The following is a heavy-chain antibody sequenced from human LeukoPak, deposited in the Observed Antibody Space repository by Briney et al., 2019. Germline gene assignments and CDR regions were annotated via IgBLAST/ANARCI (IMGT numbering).Heavy chain of an antibody. CDR3: AKQSAGSAAWYSLHYDF. CDR1: GFTLSSYA. V-gene: IGHV3-23*01. Sequence: GGSLRLSCAASGFTLSSYAMTWVRQAPGRGLEWVSSVDGGGGGTYYADSVKGRFTISRDSPKDTLYLQMNGLRAEDTAVYFCAKQSAGSAAWYSLHYDFWGQGTLVTISS. CDR2: VDGGGGGT. D-gene: IGHD6-13*01. J-gene: IGHJ4*02.